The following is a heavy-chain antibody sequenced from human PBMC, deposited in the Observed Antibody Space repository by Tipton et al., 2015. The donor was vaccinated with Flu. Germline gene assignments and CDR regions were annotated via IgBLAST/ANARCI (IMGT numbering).Heavy chain of an antibody. CDR2: IRHDESDK. D-gene: IGHD6-19*01. J-gene: IGHJ4*02. Sequence: SGFTFSGYGMHWVRQAPGKGLERVAFIRHDESDKYYADSVKGRFTISRDNSKNALYLLISSLRPEDTAVYYCVKDGWDTSGWYPFDYWGQGTLVTVSA. V-gene: IGHV3-30*02. CDR3: VKDGWDTSGWYPFDY. CDR1: GFTFSGYG.